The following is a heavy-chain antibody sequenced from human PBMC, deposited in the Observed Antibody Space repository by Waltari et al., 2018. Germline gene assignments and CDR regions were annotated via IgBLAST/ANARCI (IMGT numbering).Heavy chain of an antibody. D-gene: IGHD3-22*01. Sequence: EVQLVESGGGLVQPGGSLRLSCAASGFTFSSYWMSWVRQAPGKGLEWVANIKQDGSEKYYVDSVKGRVTISRDNAKNTLYLQMNSLRAEDTAVYYCARDRGSGYYFDYWGQGTLVTVSS. V-gene: IGHV3-7*01. J-gene: IGHJ4*02. CDR2: IKQDGSEK. CDR1: GFTFSSYW. CDR3: ARDRGSGYYFDY.